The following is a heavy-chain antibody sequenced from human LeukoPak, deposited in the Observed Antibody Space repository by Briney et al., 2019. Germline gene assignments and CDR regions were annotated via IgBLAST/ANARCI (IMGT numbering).Heavy chain of an antibody. CDR2: INDSGST. Sequence: PSETLSLTCAVYGGSFSGYFWSWIRQPPGKGLEWIGEINDSGSTNYNPSLKSRVTISVDTSKNQFSLKLSSVTAADTAVYYCARLLCSGGSCSFDYWGQGTLVTVSS. D-gene: IGHD2-15*01. CDR1: GGSFSGYF. J-gene: IGHJ4*02. CDR3: ARLLCSGGSCSFDY. V-gene: IGHV4-34*01.